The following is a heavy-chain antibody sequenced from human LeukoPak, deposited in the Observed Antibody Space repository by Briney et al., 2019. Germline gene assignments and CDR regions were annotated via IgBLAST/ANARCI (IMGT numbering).Heavy chain of an antibody. D-gene: IGHD2-21*01. CDR2: VSWNSGTI. J-gene: IGHJ1*01. CDR3: AKDRAQGVPFRVIDH. V-gene: IGHV3-9*01. CDR1: GFAFYDYA. Sequence: PGMSLRLSCAASGFAFYDYALHWVRHAPGKGLEWVSGVSWNSGTIGYGESVRGRFTISRDNAKNSLFLQMDSLRPEDTGLYYCAKDRAQGVPFRVIDHWGQGTLVTVTS.